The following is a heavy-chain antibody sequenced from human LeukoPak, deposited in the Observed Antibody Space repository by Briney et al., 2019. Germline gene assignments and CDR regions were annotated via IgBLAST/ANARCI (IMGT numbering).Heavy chain of an antibody. V-gene: IGHV3-23*01. CDR3: APDYGDSHQKRNVFDI. J-gene: IGHJ3*02. Sequence: GGSLRLSCAASGFTFSSYAMSWVRQAPGKGLEWVSAISGSGGSTYYADSVKGRFTISRDNSKNTLYLQMNSLRAEDTAVYYCAPDYGDSHQKRNVFDIGGKGKMVTV. D-gene: IGHD4-17*01. CDR1: GFTFSSYA. CDR2: ISGSGGST.